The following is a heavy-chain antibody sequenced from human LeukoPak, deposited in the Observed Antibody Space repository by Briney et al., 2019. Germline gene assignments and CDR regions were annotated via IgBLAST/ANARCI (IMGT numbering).Heavy chain of an antibody. CDR3: ARGSDDYKLGNH. V-gene: IGHV4-39*01. CDR1: GDSFDNSYC. D-gene: IGHD5-24*01. Sequence: SETLSLSCSVSGDSFDNSYCWTWVRQPPGKRPEWIGTIYSSVYTYYNPSLRSRATISGDTSRNLFSLKLISVTAADTAAYYCARGSDDYKLGNHWGHGTLVTVPS. J-gene: IGHJ5*02. CDR2: IYSSVYT.